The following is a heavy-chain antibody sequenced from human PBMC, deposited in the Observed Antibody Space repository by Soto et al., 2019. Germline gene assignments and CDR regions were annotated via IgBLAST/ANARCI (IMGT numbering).Heavy chain of an antibody. V-gene: IGHV3-30*18. CDR2: ISYDGSNK. J-gene: IGHJ3*02. CDR3: AKDLRNAFDI. Sequence: QEQLVESGGGVVQPGRSLRLSCAASGFTFSSYGMHWVRQAPGKGLEWVAVISYDGSNKYYADSVKGRFTISRDNSKNTLYLQMNSLRAEDTAVYYCAKDLRNAFDIWGQGTMVTVSS. CDR1: GFTFSSYG.